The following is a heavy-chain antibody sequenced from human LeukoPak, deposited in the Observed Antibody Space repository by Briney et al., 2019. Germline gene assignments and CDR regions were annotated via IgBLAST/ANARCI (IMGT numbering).Heavy chain of an antibody. Sequence: GASVKVSCKASGYTFTSYGISWVRQAPGQGLEWMGWISAYNGNTNYAQKLQGRVTMTTDTSTSTAYMELRSLRSDDTAVYYCARERRDIVPLVPLYYMDVWGKGTTVTVSS. V-gene: IGHV1-18*01. CDR1: GYTFTSYG. J-gene: IGHJ6*03. CDR2: ISAYNGNT. CDR3: ARERRDIVPLVPLYYMDV. D-gene: IGHD2-8*01.